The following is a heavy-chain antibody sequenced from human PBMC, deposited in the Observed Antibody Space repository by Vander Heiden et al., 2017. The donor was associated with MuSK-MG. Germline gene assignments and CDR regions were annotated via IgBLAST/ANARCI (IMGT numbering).Heavy chain of an antibody. CDR3: VRNYGSGRYSDS. D-gene: IGHD3-10*01. J-gene: IGHJ4*02. CDR2: IYYTGIT. Sequence: QLQLQESGPGLVKPSETLSLTCTVSGGSISSSSYYWAWIRQPPGQGLEWIGSIYYTGITYYNPSLNSRVTISVDTSKNQFSLKLSTVTAADTAVYYCVRNYGSGRYSDSWGQGTLVTDSS. V-gene: IGHV4-39*01. CDR1: GGSISSSSYY.